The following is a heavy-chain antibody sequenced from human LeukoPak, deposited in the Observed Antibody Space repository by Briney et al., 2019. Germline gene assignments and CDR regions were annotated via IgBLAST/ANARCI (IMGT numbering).Heavy chain of an antibody. Sequence: GGSLRLSCAASGFTFTSYAMNWVRQAPGKGLEWVSTISGSGSSTYYVDSVKGRFTISRDNSKNTLYLQMNSLRAEDTAVYYCASASLQRYYFDYWGQGTLVTVPS. CDR3: ASASLQRYYFDY. D-gene: IGHD4-11*01. J-gene: IGHJ4*02. CDR1: GFTFTSYA. CDR2: ISGSGSST. V-gene: IGHV3-23*01.